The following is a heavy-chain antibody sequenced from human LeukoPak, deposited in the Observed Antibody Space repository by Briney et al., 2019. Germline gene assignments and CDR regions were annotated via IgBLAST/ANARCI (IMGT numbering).Heavy chain of an antibody. D-gene: IGHD3-3*01. Sequence: SETLSLTCAVYGGSFSGYYWSWIRQPPGKGLEWIGEINHSGSTSYNPSLKSRVTISVDTSKNQFSLKLSSVTAADTAVYYCARGKQYYDFWSGYYTSWFDPWGQGTLVTVSS. CDR3: ARGKQYYDFWSGYYTSWFDP. J-gene: IGHJ5*02. CDR2: INHSGST. V-gene: IGHV4-34*01. CDR1: GGSFSGYY.